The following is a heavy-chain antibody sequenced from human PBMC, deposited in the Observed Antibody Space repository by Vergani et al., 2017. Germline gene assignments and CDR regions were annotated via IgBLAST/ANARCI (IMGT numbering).Heavy chain of an antibody. CDR2: ISAYNGNT. J-gene: IGHJ6*03. CDR3: ARDGVRELLRYYYYCYYTDV. CDR1: GYTFTSYG. V-gene: IGHV1-18*01. Sequence: QVQLVQSGAEVKKPGASVKVSCKASGYTFTSYGISWVRQAPGQGLEWMGWISAYNGNTNYAQKRQGRVTMTTDTSTSTAYMERRSLRADDTAVYYSARDGVRELLRYYYYCYYTDVMGKGTTVTVSS. D-gene: IGHD1-26*01.